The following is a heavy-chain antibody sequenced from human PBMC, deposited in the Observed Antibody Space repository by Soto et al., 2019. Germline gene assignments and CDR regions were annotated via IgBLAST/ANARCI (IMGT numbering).Heavy chain of an antibody. Sequence: EVQLVESGGGLVKPGGSLRLSCAASGFTFSSYSMNWVRQAPGKGLEWVASISSSSSYIYYADSVKGRFTISRDNAKNSLYLQMNRRRAEDPGVYYCGREVSQYSGYDFEYWGQGTLVTVSS. CDR2: ISSSSSYI. J-gene: IGHJ4*02. CDR1: GFTFSSYS. V-gene: IGHV3-21*01. D-gene: IGHD5-12*01. CDR3: GREVSQYSGYDFEY.